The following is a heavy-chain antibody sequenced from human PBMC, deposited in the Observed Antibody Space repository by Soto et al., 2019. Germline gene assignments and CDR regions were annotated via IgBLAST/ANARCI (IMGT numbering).Heavy chain of an antibody. V-gene: IGHV4-31*03. J-gene: IGHJ4*02. CDR2: ISYSGTA. CDR1: GGSIGSGGYY. CDR3: AREASYDILTGFYNSIDF. D-gene: IGHD3-9*01. Sequence: SETLSLTCTVSGGSIGSGGYYWTWIRQRPEKGLEWIGYISYSGTAYYSPSLKSRVSISIDTSKNQFSLKLSSVTAADTAVYFCAREASYDILTGFYNSIDFWGRGTLLTVSS.